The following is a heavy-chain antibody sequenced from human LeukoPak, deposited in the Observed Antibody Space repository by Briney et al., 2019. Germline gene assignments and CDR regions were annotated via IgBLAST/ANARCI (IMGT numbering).Heavy chain of an antibody. Sequence: PGGSLRLSCTASGFTASSKYMRWVRQAPGKGLEWVSFIRGDATTAYADSVQGRFTISRDDSKNTLYLQMDSLRVEDTAVYYCARRRGGYGEGEFDYWGQGTLVTVSS. V-gene: IGHV3-66*04. CDR3: ARRRGGYGEGEFDY. CDR1: GFTASSKY. D-gene: IGHD4-17*01. J-gene: IGHJ4*02. CDR2: IRGDATT.